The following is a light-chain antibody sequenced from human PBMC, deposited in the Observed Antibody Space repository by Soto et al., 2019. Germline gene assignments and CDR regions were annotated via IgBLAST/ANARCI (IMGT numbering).Light chain of an antibody. CDR2: GAS. V-gene: IGKV3-20*01. CDR1: QSVSSNY. Sequence: EIVLTQSPGTLSLSPGERATLSCRASQSVSSNYLAWYQQKPGQAPRLLIYGASSRATGIPDRFSGSGSGTDFTLTIRRLEPEDFAVYYCQQYANWRTFGQGTKVDIK. J-gene: IGKJ1*01. CDR3: QQYANWRT.